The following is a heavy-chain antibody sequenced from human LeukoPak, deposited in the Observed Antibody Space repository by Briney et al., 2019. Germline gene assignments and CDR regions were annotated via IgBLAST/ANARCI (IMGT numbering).Heavy chain of an antibody. CDR3: ARDLSNYYYMDV. Sequence: GASVKVSCKASGGTFSSYAISWVRQAPGQGLEWMGGIIPIFGTANYAQKFQGRVTITADKSTSTAYMELSSLRSEDTAVYYCARDLSNYYYMDVWGKGTTVTVSS. J-gene: IGHJ6*03. V-gene: IGHV1-69*06. D-gene: IGHD6-6*01. CDR2: IIPIFGTA. CDR1: GGTFSSYA.